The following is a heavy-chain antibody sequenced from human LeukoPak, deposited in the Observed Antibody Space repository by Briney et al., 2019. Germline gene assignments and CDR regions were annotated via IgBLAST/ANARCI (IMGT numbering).Heavy chain of an antibody. CDR1: GCTFSSYA. CDR3: VLVAGIAAAGPDY. D-gene: IGHD6-13*01. Sequence: SVKVSFKASGCTFSSYAISWVRQAPGQGLEWMGGIIPIFGTANYAQKFQGRVTITADESTSTAYMELSSLRSEDTAVYYCVLVAGIAAAGPDYWGQGTLVTVSS. CDR2: IIPIFGTA. J-gene: IGHJ4*02. V-gene: IGHV1-69*13.